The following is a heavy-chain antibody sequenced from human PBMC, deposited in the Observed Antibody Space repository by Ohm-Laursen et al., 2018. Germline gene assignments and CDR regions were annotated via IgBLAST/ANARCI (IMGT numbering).Heavy chain of an antibody. J-gene: IGHJ6*02. CDR1: GYTFTSHG. Sequence: SSVKVSCKASGYTFTSHGISWVRQAPGQGLEWMGWISAYNGNTNYAQKFQGRVTMTTDTSTSTAYMEVRRLRSDDTAVYYCAREEDTIWSGMDVWGQGTTVTVSS. CDR3: AREEDTIWSGMDV. CDR2: ISAYNGNT. V-gene: IGHV1-18*01. D-gene: IGHD2-15*01.